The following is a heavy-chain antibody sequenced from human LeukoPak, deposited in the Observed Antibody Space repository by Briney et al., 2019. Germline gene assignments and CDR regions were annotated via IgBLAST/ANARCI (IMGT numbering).Heavy chain of an antibody. Sequence: ASVKVSCKASGYTFTSYGISWVRQAPGQGLEWMGWISAYNGNTNYAQKLQGRVTMTTDTSTSTAYMELRSLRSDDTAVYYCARDSGTTGEVKFDPWGQGTLVTVSS. V-gene: IGHV1-18*01. CDR1: GYTFTSYG. CDR3: ARDSGTTGEVKFDP. CDR2: ISAYNGNT. D-gene: IGHD3-10*01. J-gene: IGHJ5*02.